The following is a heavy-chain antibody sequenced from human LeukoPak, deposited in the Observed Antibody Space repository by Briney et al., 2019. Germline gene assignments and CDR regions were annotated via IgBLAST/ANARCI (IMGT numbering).Heavy chain of an antibody. J-gene: IGHJ4*02. CDR3: ARSSYGDYGNFDY. V-gene: IGHV4-30-4*01. Sequence: SETLSLTCTVSGGSISSGDYYWSWIRQPPGKGLEWIGYIYYSGSTYYNPSLKSRVTISVDTSKNQFSLKLSSVTAADTAMYYCARSSYGDYGNFDYWGQGTLVTVSS. D-gene: IGHD4-17*01. CDR2: IYYSGST. CDR1: GGSISSGDYY.